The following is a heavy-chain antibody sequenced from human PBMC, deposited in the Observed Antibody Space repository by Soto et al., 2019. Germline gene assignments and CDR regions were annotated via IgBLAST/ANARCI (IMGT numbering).Heavy chain of an antibody. Sequence: PGGSLRLSCAASVFTFSSYSMSLVRQAPGKGLEWVSAISVSGGSTYYADSVKGRFTISRYNYKNTLYLQMNSLRAEDTAVYYCAKVISSTTRWGQGTMVTVSS. CDR2: ISVSGGST. V-gene: IGHV3-23*01. CDR1: VFTFSSYS. CDR3: AKVISSTTR. J-gene: IGHJ4*02. D-gene: IGHD1-7*01.